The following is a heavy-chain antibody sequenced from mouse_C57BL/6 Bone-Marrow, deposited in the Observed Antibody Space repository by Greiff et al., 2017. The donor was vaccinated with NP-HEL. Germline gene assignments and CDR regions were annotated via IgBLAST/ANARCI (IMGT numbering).Heavy chain of an antibody. CDR2: IDPSDSYT. Sequence: VKLQQPGAELVMPGASVKLSCKASGYTFTSYWMHWVKQRPGQGLEWIGEIDPSDSYTNYNQKFKGKSTLTVDKSSSTAYMQLSSLTSEDSAVYYCAREKGAMDYWGQGTSVTVSS. CDR3: AREKGAMDY. V-gene: IGHV1-69*01. CDR1: GYTFTSYW. J-gene: IGHJ4*01.